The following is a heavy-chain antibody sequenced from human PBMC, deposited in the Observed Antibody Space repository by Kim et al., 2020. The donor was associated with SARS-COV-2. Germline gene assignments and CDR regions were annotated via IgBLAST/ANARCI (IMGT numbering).Heavy chain of an antibody. CDR1: GFTFSSYS. V-gene: IGHV3-21*01. CDR2: ISSSSSYI. J-gene: IGHJ4*02. D-gene: IGHD6-13*01. Sequence: GGSLRLSCVASGFTFSSYSMNWVRQAPGKGLEWVSSISSSSSYIYYADSVKGRFTISRDNAKNSLYLQMNSLRAEDTAVYYCARVAEKSSSWYYFDYWGQGTLVTVSS. CDR3: ARVAEKSSSWYYFDY.